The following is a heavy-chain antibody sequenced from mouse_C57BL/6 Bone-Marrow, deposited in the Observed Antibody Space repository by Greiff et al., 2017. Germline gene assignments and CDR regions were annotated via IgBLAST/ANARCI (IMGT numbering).Heavy chain of an antibody. CDR2: IYPRSGNT. V-gene: IGHV1-81*01. CDR3: ATNYYGSSYVLDY. CDR1: GYTFTSYG. Sequence: QVQLQQSGAELARPGASVKLSCKASGYTFTSYGISWVKQRTGQGLEWIGEIYPRSGNTYYNEKFKGKATLTADQSSSTAYMELRSLTSEDSAVYFRATNYYGSSYVLDYWGQGTTLTVSS. D-gene: IGHD1-1*01. J-gene: IGHJ2*01.